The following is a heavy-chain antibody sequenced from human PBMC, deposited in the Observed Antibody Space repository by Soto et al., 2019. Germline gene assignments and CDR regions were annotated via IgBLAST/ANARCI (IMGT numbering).Heavy chain of an antibody. D-gene: IGHD3-3*01. CDR1: GFAFRSYG. CDR2: ISHDGDKE. CDR3: AKAGFTIFGEGFDP. V-gene: IGHV3-30*18. Sequence: QEQLVESGGGVVQPGSSLRLSCAASGFAFRSYGMHWVRQAPGKGLEWVALISHDGDKEYYADSVKGRFTISRDNSENTLFLRMNSLTADDSAVYFCAKAGFTIFGEGFDPWGQGTRFTVAS. J-gene: IGHJ5*02.